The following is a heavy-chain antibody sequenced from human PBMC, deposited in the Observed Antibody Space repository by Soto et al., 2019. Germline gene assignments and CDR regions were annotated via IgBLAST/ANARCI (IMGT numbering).Heavy chain of an antibody. CDR3: ARLSNYLYRYFDMDV. CDR1: GNTFTTHS. J-gene: IGHJ6*02. Sequence: XESLKVSGKCCGNTFTTHSIALVLQMPGKGLEWMGIIFPGDSDPRYSPSFQGQVTISADTSISTAYLQWSSLKASDTAIYYCARLSNYLYRYFDMDVWGQGTTVTVSS. CDR2: IFPGDSDP. V-gene: IGHV5-51*01. D-gene: IGHD4-4*01.